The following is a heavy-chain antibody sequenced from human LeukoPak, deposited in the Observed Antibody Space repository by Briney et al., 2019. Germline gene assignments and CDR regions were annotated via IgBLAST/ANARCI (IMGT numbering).Heavy chain of an antibody. V-gene: IGHV4-30-2*01. J-gene: IGHJ5*02. D-gene: IGHD2-21*02. CDR2: IYHSGST. CDR1: XGSIXXGGYS. Sequence: XGSIXXGGYSWNWIRQPPGKGLEWIGYIYHSGSTYYNPSLKSRVTISVDRSKNQFSLKLSSVTAADTAVYYCARALIYCGGDCLAGWFDPWGQGTLVTVSS. CDR3: ARALIYCGGDCLAGWFDP.